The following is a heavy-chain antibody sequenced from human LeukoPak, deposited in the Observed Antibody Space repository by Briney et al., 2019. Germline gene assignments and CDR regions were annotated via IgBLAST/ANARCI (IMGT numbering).Heavy chain of an antibody. J-gene: IGHJ4*02. Sequence: GGSLRLSCAASGFTFSDYWIHWVRQAPGKGLVWVSRINTDGSITNYADSVKGRFSISRDNAKNTLYLQMSSLRAEDTAVYYCATYRRGYYDSSDYYYFDYWGQGTLVTVSS. V-gene: IGHV3-74*01. CDR2: INTDGSIT. CDR1: GFTFSDYW. CDR3: ATYRRGYYDSSDYYYFDY. D-gene: IGHD3-22*01.